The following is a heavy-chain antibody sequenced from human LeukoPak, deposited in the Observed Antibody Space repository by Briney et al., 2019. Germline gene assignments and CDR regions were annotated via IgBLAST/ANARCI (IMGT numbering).Heavy chain of an antibody. CDR1: GFIFPNAW. Sequence: GGSLRLSCAASGFIFPNAWMHWVRQAPGKGLEWVSYISSTGSTKNYAASVKGRFTISRDNAKNSLYLQMNSLRAEDTAVYYCARDQALITMVRGVAHYFDYWGQGTLVTVSS. CDR2: ISSTGSTK. D-gene: IGHD3-10*01. CDR3: ARDQALITMVRGVAHYFDY. V-gene: IGHV3-11*04. J-gene: IGHJ4*02.